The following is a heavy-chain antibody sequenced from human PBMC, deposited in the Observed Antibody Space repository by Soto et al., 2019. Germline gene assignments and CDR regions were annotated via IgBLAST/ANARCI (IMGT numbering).Heavy chain of an antibody. D-gene: IGHD3-16*01. CDR1: VVSTSSFS. CDR2: IYKSGTT. V-gene: IGHV4-59*01. CDR3: ARELFKFGPRVGTFDI. J-gene: IGHJ3*02. Sequence: SETLSLTCTVSVVSTSSFSWSCIRQFPGKRLEWIAFIYKSGTTNYNPSLGSRVTVSVDTSKNQFSLKLTSVTAADTAVYYCARELFKFGPRVGTFDIWGPGTMVTVSS.